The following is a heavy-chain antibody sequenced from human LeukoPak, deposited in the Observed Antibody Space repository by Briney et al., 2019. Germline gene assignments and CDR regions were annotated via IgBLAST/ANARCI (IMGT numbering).Heavy chain of an antibody. CDR3: ARDVATLGYCSSTSCYLNWFDP. J-gene: IGHJ5*02. CDR1: GDAFTGYY. D-gene: IGHD2-2*01. CDR2: VKPHSGGT. Sequence: SVKVSCTPSGDAFTGYYMRLVQQAPGQRLEGIGWVKPHSGGTNYAQKFQGKVTMTSDTSISTAYMELSRLRSDDTAVYYCARDVATLGYCSSTSCYLNWFDPWGQGTLVTVSS. V-gene: IGHV1-2*02.